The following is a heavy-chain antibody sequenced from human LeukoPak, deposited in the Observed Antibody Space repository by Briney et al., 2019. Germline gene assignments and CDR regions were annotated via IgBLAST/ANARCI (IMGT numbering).Heavy chain of an antibody. V-gene: IGHV3-23*01. D-gene: IGHD3-22*01. Sequence: PGGSLRLSCAASGFTFSTYAMSWVRQTPEKGLEWVSAISGSGGSTYYADSVKGRFTISRDNSKNTLDLQMNSLRVEDTAVYYCAKDLDSSASYSYNYWGQGTLVTVSS. J-gene: IGHJ4*02. CDR2: ISGSGGST. CDR1: GFTFSTYA. CDR3: AKDLDSSASYSYNY.